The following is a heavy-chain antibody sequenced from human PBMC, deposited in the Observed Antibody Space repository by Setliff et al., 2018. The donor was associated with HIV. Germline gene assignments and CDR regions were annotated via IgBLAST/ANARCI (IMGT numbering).Heavy chain of an antibody. CDR1: RGSVSRSDYS. Sequence: SETLSLTCTVSRGSVSRSDYSWTWIRQPPGKGLEWIGGINHSGSTNYNPSLKSRVTISVDTSKNQFSLKLSSVTAADTAVYYCARAYSGSFDYWGQGTLVTVSS. CDR2: INHSGST. V-gene: IGHV4-39*07. J-gene: IGHJ4*02. CDR3: ARAYSGSFDY. D-gene: IGHD1-26*01.